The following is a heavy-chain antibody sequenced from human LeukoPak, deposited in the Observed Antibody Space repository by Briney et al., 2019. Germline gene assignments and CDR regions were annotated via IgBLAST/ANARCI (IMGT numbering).Heavy chain of an antibody. J-gene: IGHJ6*03. CDR3: ARAVTGSQRFYYYYYMDV. CDR2: IYNSGTT. V-gene: IGHV4-30-4*07. CDR1: GDSISSGDYS. D-gene: IGHD5-24*01. Sequence: PSQTLSLTCAVSGDSISSGDYSWSWIRQPPGKGLEWIGYIYNSGTTNYNPSLKSRVTMSVDTSKNQFSLKLSSVTAADTAVYYCARAVTGSQRFYYYYYMDVWGKGTTVTISS.